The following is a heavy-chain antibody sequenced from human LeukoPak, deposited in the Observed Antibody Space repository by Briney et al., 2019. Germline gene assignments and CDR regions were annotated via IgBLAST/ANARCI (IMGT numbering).Heavy chain of an antibody. CDR3: ARDQGYYDILTGTLDY. CDR1: GFTFSSYS. D-gene: IGHD3-9*01. CDR2: ISSSSSTI. V-gene: IGHV3-48*01. J-gene: IGHJ4*02. Sequence: GGSLRLSCAASGFTFSSYSMNWVRQAPGKGLEWVSYISSSSSTIYYADSVKGRFTISRDNAKNSLYLQMNSLRAEDTAVYYCARDQGYYDILTGTLDYWGQGTLVTVSS.